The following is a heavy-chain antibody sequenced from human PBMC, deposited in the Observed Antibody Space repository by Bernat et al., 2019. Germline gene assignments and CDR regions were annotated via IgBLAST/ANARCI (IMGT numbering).Heavy chain of an antibody. CDR2: INPNSGGT. D-gene: IGHD3-3*01. CDR3: ARVYYDFWSGYYIWDAFDI. Sequence: QVQLVQSGAEVKKPGASVKVSCKASGYTFTSYGISWVRQAPGQGLEWMGWINPNSGGTNYAQKFQGRVTMTRDTSISTAYMELSRLRSDDTAVYYCARVYYDFWSGYYIWDAFDIWGQGTMVTVSS. V-gene: IGHV1-2*02. J-gene: IGHJ3*02. CDR1: GYTFTSYG.